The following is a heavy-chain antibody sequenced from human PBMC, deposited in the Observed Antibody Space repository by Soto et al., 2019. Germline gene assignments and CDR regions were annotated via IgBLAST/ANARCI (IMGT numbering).Heavy chain of an antibody. CDR1: GYTFTSYG. CDR3: ARVYYDSSGYYYDHFDY. D-gene: IGHD3-22*01. CDR2: ISAYNGNT. V-gene: IGHV1-18*04. J-gene: IGHJ4*02. Sequence: SVKVSCKASGYTFTSYGISWVRQAPGQGLEWMGWISAYNGNTNYAQKLQGRVTMTTDTSTSTAYMELRSLRSDDTAVYYCARVYYDSSGYYYDHFDYWGQGALVTVSS.